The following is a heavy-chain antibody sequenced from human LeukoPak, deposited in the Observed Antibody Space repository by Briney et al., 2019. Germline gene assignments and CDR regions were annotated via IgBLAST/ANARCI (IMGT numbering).Heavy chain of an antibody. V-gene: IGHV4-59*01. CDR2: IYSSGST. D-gene: IGHD3-10*01. CDR3: ARADPNASGYFYRFNWFDP. Sequence: SKTLSLTCTVSGGSMSSYYWNWVRQPPGKGLEWIGNIYSSGSTDYNPSLKSRVTISLDTSKFQFSLRLNSVTAADTAVYYCARADPNASGYFYRFNWFDPWGQGTLVTVSS. CDR1: GGSMSSYY. J-gene: IGHJ5*02.